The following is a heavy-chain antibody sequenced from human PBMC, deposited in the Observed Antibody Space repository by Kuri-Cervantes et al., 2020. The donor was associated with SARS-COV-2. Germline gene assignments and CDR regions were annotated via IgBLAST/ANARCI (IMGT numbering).Heavy chain of an antibody. J-gene: IGHJ4*02. D-gene: IGHD3-22*01. V-gene: IGHV3-30-3*01. CDR3: ARDRNTMIVVIINIDY. CDR1: GFSFSHSA. Sequence: GESLKISCAASGFSFSHSAMHWIRQAPGKGLEWVAIVSYDGSNKYYADSVEGRFTISRDNSKNTLYLQMDSLRTEDTAVYYCARDRNTMIVVIINIDYWGQGALVTVSS. CDR2: VSYDGSNK.